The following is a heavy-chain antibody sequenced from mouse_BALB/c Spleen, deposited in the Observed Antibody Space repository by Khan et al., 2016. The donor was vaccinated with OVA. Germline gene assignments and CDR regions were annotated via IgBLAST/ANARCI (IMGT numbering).Heavy chain of an antibody. Sequence: QVQLQQSGAELARPGASVKMSCKASGYTFTSYTIHWIKERPGQGLEWLGYINPSNGYTNYNQKFKDKATLTTDKSSTTAYLQLSSLTSDDSAVXICIRDGAYHRNDGWFAYWGQGTLVTVSA. CDR1: GYTFTSYT. CDR2: INPSNGYT. J-gene: IGHJ3*01. V-gene: IGHV1-4*01. D-gene: IGHD2-14*01. CDR3: IRDGAYHRNDGWFAY.